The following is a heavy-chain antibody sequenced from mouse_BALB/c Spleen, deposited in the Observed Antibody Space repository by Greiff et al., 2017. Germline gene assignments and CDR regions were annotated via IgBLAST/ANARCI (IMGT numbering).Heavy chain of an antibody. CDR2: IRLKSDNYAT. CDR3: TSGYYAMDY. CDR1: GFTFSSYW. Sequence: EVMLVESGGGLVQPGGSMKLSCVASGFTFSSYWMSWVRQSPEKGLEWVAEIRLKSDNYATHYAESVKGKFTISRDDSKSRLYLQMNSLRAEDTGIYYCTSGYYAMDYWGQGTSVTVSS. J-gene: IGHJ4*01. V-gene: IGHV6-6*02.